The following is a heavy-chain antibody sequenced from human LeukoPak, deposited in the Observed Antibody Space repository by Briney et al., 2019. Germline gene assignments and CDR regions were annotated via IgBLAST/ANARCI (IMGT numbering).Heavy chain of an antibody. CDR3: ARDWGYSGYDYVEDY. D-gene: IGHD5-12*01. CDR2: ISYDGSNK. V-gene: IGHV3-30*04. Sequence: QPGRSLRLSCAASGFTLISYVRHWVPQAPARGLGWGEVISYDGSNKYYADSVKGRFTISRDNSKNTLYLQMNSLRAEDTAVYYCARDWGYSGYDYVEDYWGQGTLVTVSS. CDR1: GFTLISYV. J-gene: IGHJ4*02.